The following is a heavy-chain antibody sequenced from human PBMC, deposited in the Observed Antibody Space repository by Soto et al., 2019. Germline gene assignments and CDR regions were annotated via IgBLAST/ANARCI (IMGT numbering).Heavy chain of an antibody. CDR1: GFTFSSYG. J-gene: IGHJ6*02. CDR3: AKVSSKGYYYYYGMDV. Sequence: QVQLVESGGGVVQPGRSLRLSCAASGFTFSSYGMHWVRQAPGKGLEWVAVISYDGSNKYYADSVKGRFTISRDNSKNTLYLQMNSLRAEDTAVYYCAKVSSKGYYYYYGMDVWGQGTTVTVSS. CDR2: ISYDGSNK. V-gene: IGHV3-30*18.